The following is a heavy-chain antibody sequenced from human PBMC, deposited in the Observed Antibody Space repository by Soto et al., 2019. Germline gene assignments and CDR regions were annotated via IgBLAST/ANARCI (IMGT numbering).Heavy chain of an antibody. V-gene: IGHV3-30*18. Sequence: QVHLVESGGGVAQPGRSLRLSCAASGFTFSTYGMHWVRQAPGKGMEWVAVISDDGTKKNYVDSVKGRFTISRDNSKNTHYLQMNSLKAEDTALYYCAKDREVKNYYGMDVWGQGTTVTVSS. CDR2: ISDDGTKK. D-gene: IGHD1-26*01. J-gene: IGHJ6*02. CDR3: AKDREVKNYYGMDV. CDR1: GFTFSTYG.